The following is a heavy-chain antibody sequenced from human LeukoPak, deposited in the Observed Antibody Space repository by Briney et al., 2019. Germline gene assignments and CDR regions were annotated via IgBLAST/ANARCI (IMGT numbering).Heavy chain of an antibody. Sequence: QPGGSLRLSCLGSGLTLSRYWMHWVRQTPGKGLVWVSRINSDGSYTNYADSVKGRFTISRDSAKNTLYLQMNSLRAEDTAVYYCARGYCSSTSCYYASWFDPWGQGTLVTVSS. CDR3: ARGYCSSTSCYYASWFDP. V-gene: IGHV3-74*01. D-gene: IGHD2-2*01. CDR2: INSDGSYT. CDR1: GLTLSRYW. J-gene: IGHJ5*02.